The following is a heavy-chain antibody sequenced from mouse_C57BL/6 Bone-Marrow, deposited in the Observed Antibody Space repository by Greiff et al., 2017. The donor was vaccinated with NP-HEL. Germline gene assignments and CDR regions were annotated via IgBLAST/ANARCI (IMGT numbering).Heavy chain of an antibody. D-gene: IGHD2-5*01. V-gene: IGHV2-2*01. J-gene: IGHJ2*01. CDR3: ATSYSNSFCDY. CDR2: IWSGGST. CDR1: GFSLTSYG. Sequence: VQLVESGPGLVQPSQSLSITCTVSGFSLTSYGVHWVRQSPGKGLEWLGVIWSGGSTDYNAAFISRLSISKDKSKSQVFFKMNILQADDTAIYYSATSYSNSFCDYWGQGTTLTVSS.